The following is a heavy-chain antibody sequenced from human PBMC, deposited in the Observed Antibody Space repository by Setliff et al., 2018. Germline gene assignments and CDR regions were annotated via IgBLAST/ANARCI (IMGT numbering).Heavy chain of an antibody. Sequence: GGSLRLSCAASGFAFSSYGMHWVRQAPGKGLEWVAFIRFDGTNKYYADSVKGRFTISRDNSKNTLYLQVDTLRPEDTAVYYCVKWDSKYVSGSHYMDVWGKGTTFT. CDR2: IRFDGTNK. CDR1: GFAFSSYG. J-gene: IGHJ6*03. D-gene: IGHD3-16*01. CDR3: VKWDSKYVSGSHYMDV. V-gene: IGHV3-30*02.